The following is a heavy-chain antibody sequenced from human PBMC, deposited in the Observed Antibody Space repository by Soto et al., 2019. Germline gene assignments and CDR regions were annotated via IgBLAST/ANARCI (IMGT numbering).Heavy chain of an antibody. CDR2: ISDDGTNK. CDR3: ARGGADGVDRPLDS. J-gene: IGHJ4*02. Sequence: PGESLKISCAASGFNFNTYAMHWVRQAPGKGLEWVTVISDDGTNKLYADSVQGRFSISRDDSQNMAFLQMNSLRPDHSGVYYCARGGADGVDRPLDSWGQGTLVTVSS. CDR1: GFNFNTYA. V-gene: IGHV3-30-3*01. D-gene: IGHD6-6*01.